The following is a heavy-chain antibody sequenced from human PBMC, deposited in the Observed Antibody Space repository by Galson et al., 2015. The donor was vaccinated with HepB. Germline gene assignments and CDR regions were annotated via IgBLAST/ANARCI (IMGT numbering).Heavy chain of an antibody. V-gene: IGHV3-30*03. CDR2: ISYDGSNK. CDR1: GFTFSSYG. Sequence: SLRLSCAASGFTFSSYGIHWVRQAPGKGLEWVAVISYDGSNKYYADSVKGRFTISRDNSKNTLFLQTNSLRAEDTAVYYCAIVDYYGSGSYYNADYWGQGALVTVSS. CDR3: AIVDYYGSGSYYNADY. J-gene: IGHJ4*02. D-gene: IGHD3-10*01.